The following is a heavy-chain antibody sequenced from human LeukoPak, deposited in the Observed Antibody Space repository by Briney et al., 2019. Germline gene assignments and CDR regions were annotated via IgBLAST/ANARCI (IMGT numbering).Heavy chain of an antibody. Sequence: SETLSLTCAVHGGSFSGYYWSWIRQPPGKGLEWIGEINHSGSTNYNPSLKSRVTISVDTSKNQFSLKLSSVTAADTAVYHCAGYYGGYWGQGTLVTVSS. J-gene: IGHJ4*02. CDR3: AGYYGGY. D-gene: IGHD2-21*01. CDR1: GGSFSGYY. V-gene: IGHV4-34*01. CDR2: INHSGST.